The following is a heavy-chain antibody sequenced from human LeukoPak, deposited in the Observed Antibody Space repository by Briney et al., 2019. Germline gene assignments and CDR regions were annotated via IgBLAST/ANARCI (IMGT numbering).Heavy chain of an antibody. CDR2: ISYDGGNK. D-gene: IGHD5-18*01. J-gene: IGHJ6*02. CDR3: ARVGYSYGDYYYYGMDV. CDR1: GFTFSSYA. Sequence: GGSLRLSCVASGFTFSSYAIQWVRQAPGKGLEWVAVISYDGGNKYYADSVKGRFTISRDNSKNTLFLQMNSLRTEDMAVYYCARVGYSYGDYYYYGMDVWGQGTTVTVSS. V-gene: IGHV3-30*04.